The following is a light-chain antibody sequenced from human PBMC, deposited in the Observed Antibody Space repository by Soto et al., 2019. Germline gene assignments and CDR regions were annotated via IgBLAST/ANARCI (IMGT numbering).Light chain of an antibody. CDR2: GVS. J-gene: IGLJ2*01. Sequence: QSALTQPASVSGSPGQSITISCTGTSSDIGAYDYVSWYQQHPGKAPKLIIYGVSSRPSGVSPRFSGSKSGNTASLTISGLQAEDEADYFCTSFTRSNIVVFGGGTQLTV. V-gene: IGLV2-14*03. CDR3: TSFTRSNIVV. CDR1: SSDIGAYDY.